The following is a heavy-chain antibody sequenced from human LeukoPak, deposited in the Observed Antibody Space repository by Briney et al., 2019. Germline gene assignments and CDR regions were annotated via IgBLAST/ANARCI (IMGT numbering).Heavy chain of an antibody. J-gene: IGHJ6*03. CDR2: IKQDGSEK. V-gene: IGHV3-7*01. D-gene: IGHD3-10*01. Sequence: GGSLRLSCAASGFIFSAYNMNWVRQAPGKGLEWVANIKQDGSEKYYVDSVKGRFIISRDNAENSLYLQMNSLRAEDAAVYYCARDWVWFGELFQYYYYMDVWGKGTTVTISS. CDR1: GFIFSAYN. CDR3: ARDWVWFGELFQYYYYMDV.